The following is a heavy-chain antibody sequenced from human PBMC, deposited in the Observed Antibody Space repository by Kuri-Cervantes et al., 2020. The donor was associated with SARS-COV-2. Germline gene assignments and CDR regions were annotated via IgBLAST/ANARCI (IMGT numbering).Heavy chain of an antibody. CDR3: ARDMVTVDYDFWSGYYGPSYFDY. J-gene: IGHJ4*02. CDR2: INSDGSST. V-gene: IGHV3-74*01. Sequence: GGSLRLSCAASGFNFSRTDMHWVRQAPGKGLVWVSRINSDGSSTSYADSVKGRFTISRDNAKNTLYLQMNSLRAEDTAVYYCARDMVTVDYDFWSGYYGPSYFDYWGQGTLVTVSS. CDR1: GFNFSRTD. D-gene: IGHD3-3*01.